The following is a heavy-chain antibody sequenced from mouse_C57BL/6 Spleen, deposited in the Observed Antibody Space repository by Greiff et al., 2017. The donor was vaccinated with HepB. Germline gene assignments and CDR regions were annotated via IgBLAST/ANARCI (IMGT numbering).Heavy chain of an antibody. CDR2: INPNNGGT. V-gene: IGHV1-18*01. CDR3: ARSGSNYVFSFDY. Sequence: VQLQQSGPELVKPGASVKIPCKASGYTFTDYNMDWVKQSHGKSLEWIGDINPNNGGTIYNQKFKGKATLTVDKSSSTAYMELRRLTSEDTAVYYCARSGSNYVFSFDYWGQGTTLTVSS. CDR1: GYTFTDYN. D-gene: IGHD2-5*01. J-gene: IGHJ2*01.